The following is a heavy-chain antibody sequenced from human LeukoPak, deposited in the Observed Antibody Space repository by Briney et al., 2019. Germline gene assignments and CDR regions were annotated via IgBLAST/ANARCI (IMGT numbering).Heavy chain of an antibody. CDR1: GFTFTSYG. D-gene: IGHD3-9*01. CDR2: INSRGDST. Sequence: AGGSLRLSCAASGFTFTSYGMSWVRQAPGKGLEWVSSINSRGDSTYYADSVKGRVTISRDNSKNMVYLEMYSLRVEDTAIYYCAKDHMRDDILTGYPAPFDYWGQGNLVTVSS. J-gene: IGHJ4*02. CDR3: AKDHMRDDILTGYPAPFDY. V-gene: IGHV3-23*01.